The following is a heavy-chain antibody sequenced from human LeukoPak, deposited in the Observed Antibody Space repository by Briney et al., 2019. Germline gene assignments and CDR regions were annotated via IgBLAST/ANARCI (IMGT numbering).Heavy chain of an antibody. CDR3: ARVHRGYSYGRLDY. CDR1: GFTFSSHT. D-gene: IGHD5-18*01. CDR2: ISNTGMTS. J-gene: IGHJ4*02. V-gene: IGHV3-48*02. Sequence: GGSLRLSCAASGFTFSSHTMNWVRQAPGKGLEWVSYISNTGMTSHYADSVKGRFTISRDNAKNSLYLQMNSLRDEDTAVYYCARVHRGYSYGRLDYWGQGTLVTVSS.